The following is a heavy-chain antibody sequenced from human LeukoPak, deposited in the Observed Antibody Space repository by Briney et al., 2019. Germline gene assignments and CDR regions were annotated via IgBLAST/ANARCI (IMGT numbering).Heavy chain of an antibody. J-gene: IGHJ4*02. D-gene: IGHD2-2*02. V-gene: IGHV3-21*01. CDR3: ARDGPYPGLDLFDY. CDR2: ISSSSSYI. Sequence: GGSLRLSCAASGFTFSSYSMNWVRQAPGKGLEWVSSISSSSSYIYYADSVNGRFTISRDNAKNSLYLQMNSLRAEDTAVYYCARDGPYPGLDLFDYWGQGTLVTVSP. CDR1: GFTFSSYS.